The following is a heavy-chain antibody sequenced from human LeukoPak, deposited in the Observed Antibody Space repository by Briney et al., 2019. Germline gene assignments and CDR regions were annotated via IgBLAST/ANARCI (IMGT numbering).Heavy chain of an antibody. J-gene: IGHJ6*03. D-gene: IGHD2-21*02. CDR1: GYTFTSYD. V-gene: IGHV1-8*01. CDR3: AKDTCGGDCYSAYYYYYMDV. Sequence: ASVKVSCKASGYTFTSYDINWVRQATGQGLEWMGWMNPNSGNTGYAQKFQGRVTMTRNTAIREAYMELSSLRSEDTAVYYCAKDTCGGDCYSAYYYYYMDVWGKGTTVTVSS. CDR2: MNPNSGNT.